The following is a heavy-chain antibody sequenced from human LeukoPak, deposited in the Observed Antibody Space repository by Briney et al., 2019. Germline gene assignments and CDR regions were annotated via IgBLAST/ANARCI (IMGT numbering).Heavy chain of an antibody. D-gene: IGHD1-26*01. V-gene: IGHV3-21*01. CDR2: ISSSTTYI. Sequence: GGSLRLSCAASGFTFSSYAMSWVRQAPGKGLEWVSSISSSTTYISYADSVKGRFTISRDNAKNSLYLQMNSLRAEDTAVYYCARGAAGYAGASSFDYWGQGTLVTVSS. CDR3: ARGAAGYAGASSFDY. CDR1: GFTFSSYA. J-gene: IGHJ4*02.